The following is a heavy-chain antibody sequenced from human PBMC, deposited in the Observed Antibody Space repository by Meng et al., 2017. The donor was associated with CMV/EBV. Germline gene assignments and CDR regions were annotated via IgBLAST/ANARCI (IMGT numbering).Heavy chain of an antibody. CDR1: GYRFSDHY. D-gene: IGHD1-1*01. V-gene: IGHV1-2*02. CDR2: IYPNSGGT. Sequence: QGQVVEPGAEVKGPGAAVKVSCQTYGYRFSDHYMHWVRQAPGQGLEWMGWIYPNSGGTHYAQKFQDRVTMTRDTSISTVYMELSRLTSDDTAVYYCVRDHNWGPDYWGQGTLVTVSS. J-gene: IGHJ4*02. CDR3: VRDHNWGPDY.